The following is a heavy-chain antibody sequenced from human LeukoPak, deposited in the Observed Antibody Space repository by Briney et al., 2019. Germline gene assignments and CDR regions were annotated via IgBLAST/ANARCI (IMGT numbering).Heavy chain of an antibody. D-gene: IGHD3-10*01. Sequence: GGSLRLSCAASGFTFSSYAMSWVREAPGKGLEWVSAISGSGGTTYYADSVKGRFAISRDNSKNTLYMQMNSLRAADTAVYYCAKGLYYYGSGSSSPNYFYAMDVWGQGTTVTVSS. J-gene: IGHJ6*02. CDR2: ISGSGGTT. CDR1: GFTFSSYA. CDR3: AKGLYYYGSGSSSPNYFYAMDV. V-gene: IGHV3-23*01.